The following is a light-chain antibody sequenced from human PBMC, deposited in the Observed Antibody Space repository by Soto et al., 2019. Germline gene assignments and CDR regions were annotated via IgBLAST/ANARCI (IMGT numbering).Light chain of an antibody. V-gene: IGLV2-8*01. CDR1: SSDIGAYDF. CDR2: EVI. Sequence: QSALTQPPSASGSPGQSVTISCTGTSSDIGAYDFVSWFQQHPGKAPKLLIYEVIKRPSGVPDRFSGSKAGNTASLTVSGLQAEEEADYYCSSYAGSNNYLLFGGGTKVTVL. J-gene: IGLJ2*01. CDR3: SSYAGSNNYLL.